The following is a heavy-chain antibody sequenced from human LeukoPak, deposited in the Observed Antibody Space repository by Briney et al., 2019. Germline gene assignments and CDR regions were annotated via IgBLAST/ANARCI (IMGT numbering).Heavy chain of an antibody. D-gene: IGHD2-2*02. V-gene: IGHV4-34*01. Sequence: PSETLSLTCAVYGGSFSGYYWSWIRQPPGKGLEWIGEISRSGSTNYNPSLKSRVTISVDTSKNQFSLKLSSVTAADTAVYYCARFGGRYCSSTSCYKGVDYWGQGTLVTVSS. CDR1: GGSFSGYY. CDR2: ISRSGST. CDR3: ARFGGRYCSSTSCYKGVDY. J-gene: IGHJ4*02.